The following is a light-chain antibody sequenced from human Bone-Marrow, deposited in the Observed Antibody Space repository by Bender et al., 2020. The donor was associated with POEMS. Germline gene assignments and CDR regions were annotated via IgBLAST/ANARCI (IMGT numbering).Light chain of an antibody. CDR2: EGS. J-gene: IGLJ1*01. V-gene: IGLV2-8*01. CDR3: NSYGGSNNFV. Sequence: QSALTQPASVSGSPGQSITISCTGTSSDVGGYNLVSWYQQHPGKVPKVLIYEGSQRPSGVPDRFSGSKSGSTASLTVSGLQAEDEADYYCNSYGGSNNFVFGAGTKVTV. CDR1: SSDVGGYNL.